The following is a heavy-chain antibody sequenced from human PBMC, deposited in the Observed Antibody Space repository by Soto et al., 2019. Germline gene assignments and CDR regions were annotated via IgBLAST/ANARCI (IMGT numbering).Heavy chain of an antibody. V-gene: IGHV4-39*01. CDR2: IYYSGST. J-gene: IGHJ5*02. Sequence: QLQLQESGPGLVKPSETLSLTCTVSGGSISSSSYYWGWIRQPPGKGLEWIGSIYYSGSTYYNPSLKSRVTISVDTSKNQFSLNLSSVTAAVPAVYYCATRNWFAPWGQGTLVTVSS. CDR1: GGSISSSSYY. CDR3: ATRNWFAP.